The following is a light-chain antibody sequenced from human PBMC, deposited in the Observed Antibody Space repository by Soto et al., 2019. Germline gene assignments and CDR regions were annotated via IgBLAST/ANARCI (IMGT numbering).Light chain of an antibody. Sequence: QSVLIQPPSVSGSPGQSVSVSCTGTSTDVGSYNLVSCYQQHPGKAPKLMIYEGSKRPSGVSNRFSGSKSGNTASLTISGLQAEDEADYYCCSYAGSSSYVFGTGTKVTV. CDR2: EGS. V-gene: IGLV2-23*01. J-gene: IGLJ1*01. CDR1: STDVGSYNL. CDR3: CSYAGSSSYV.